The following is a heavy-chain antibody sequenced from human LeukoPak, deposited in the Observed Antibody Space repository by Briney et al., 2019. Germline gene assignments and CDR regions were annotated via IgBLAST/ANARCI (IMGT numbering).Heavy chain of an antibody. D-gene: IGHD3-3*01. J-gene: IGHJ6*03. V-gene: IGHV4-38-2*02. CDR1: GYSISSGYY. CDR3: ARGGADPDFWSGSYYYYMDV. Sequence: SETLSLTCTLSGYSISSGYYWGWIRQPPGKGLEWIGNFYHSESSYYNPSLKSRVTISVDTSKNQFSLKLSSVTAADTAVYYCARGGADPDFWSGSYYYYMDVWGKGTTVTVSS. CDR2: FYHSESS.